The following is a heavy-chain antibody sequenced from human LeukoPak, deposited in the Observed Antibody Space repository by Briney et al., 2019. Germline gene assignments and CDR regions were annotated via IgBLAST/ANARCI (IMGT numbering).Heavy chain of an antibody. J-gene: IGHJ4*02. V-gene: IGHV3-66*01. Sequence: GGSLRPSCAASGFSVSSNYMSWVRQAPGKGLEWVSIIYSGGSRYYADSVKGRFTISRDNSKNTLYLQMNSLGAEDTAVYYCARGPRIRRLLDYWGQGTLVTVSS. D-gene: IGHD2-21*01. CDR2: IYSGGSR. CDR3: ARGPRIRRLLDY. CDR1: GFSVSSNY.